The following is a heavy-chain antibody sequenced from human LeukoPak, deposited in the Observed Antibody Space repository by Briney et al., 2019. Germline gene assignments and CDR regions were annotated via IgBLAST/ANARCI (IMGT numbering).Heavy chain of an antibody. CDR2: TYHSGST. Sequence: SETLSLTCTVSGGSISSHYWSWIRQPPGKGLEWIGYTYHSGSTNYNPSLKSRVTISVDTSKNQFSLKLRSVTAADTAVYYCARDGYCSGGSCYATPGSFDCWGQGTLVTVSS. D-gene: IGHD2-15*01. CDR3: ARDGYCSGGSCYATPGSFDC. V-gene: IGHV4-59*11. CDR1: GGSISSHY. J-gene: IGHJ4*02.